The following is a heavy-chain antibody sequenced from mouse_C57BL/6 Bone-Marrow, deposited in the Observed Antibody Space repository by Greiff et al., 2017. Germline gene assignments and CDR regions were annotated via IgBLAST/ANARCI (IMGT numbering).Heavy chain of an antibody. CDR3: AREGYYYGSSYFDY. J-gene: IGHJ2*01. D-gene: IGHD1-1*01. CDR1: GYTFTSYG. Sequence: VQLQQSGAELARPGASVKLSCTASGYTFTSYGISWVKQRTGQGLEWIGEIYPRSGNTYYNEKFKGKATLTADKSSSTAYMELRSLTSEDSAVYFCAREGYYYGSSYFDYWGQGTTLTVSA. V-gene: IGHV1-81*01. CDR2: IYPRSGNT.